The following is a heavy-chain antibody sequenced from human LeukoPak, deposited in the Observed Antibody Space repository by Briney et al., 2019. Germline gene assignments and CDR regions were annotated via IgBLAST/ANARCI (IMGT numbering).Heavy chain of an antibody. Sequence: TSQTLSLTCALSGDTVSSSSVAWNWIRQTPSGGPEWRGRTYYGSQWYVESAVSVRGRISINADTSKNQFSLQLNSVSPEDTAVYYCAREREHSFDYWGQGTLVTVSS. D-gene: IGHD1/OR15-1a*01. CDR1: GDTVSSSSVA. CDR3: AREREHSFDY. V-gene: IGHV6-1*01. J-gene: IGHJ4*02. CDR2: TYYGSQWYV.